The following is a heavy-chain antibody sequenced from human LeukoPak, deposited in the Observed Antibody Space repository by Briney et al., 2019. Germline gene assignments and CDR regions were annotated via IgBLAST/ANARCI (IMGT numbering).Heavy chain of an antibody. J-gene: IGHJ3*02. CDR1: GGTFSTYG. CDR3: ARDPHSGYDRLFDAFDI. V-gene: IGHV1-69*11. Sequence: SVRVSCKASGGTFSTYGISWVRQAPGQGLERMGRIIPRLSTSNYAQKFQGRVTITTDESTSTAYMELSSLRSEDTAVYYCARDPHSGYDRLFDAFDIWGQGTMVTVPS. CDR2: IIPRLSTS. D-gene: IGHD5-12*01.